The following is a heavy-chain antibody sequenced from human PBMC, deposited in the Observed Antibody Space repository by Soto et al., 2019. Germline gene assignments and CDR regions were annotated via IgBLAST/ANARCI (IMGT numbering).Heavy chain of an antibody. CDR3: TRGQVPEYSSSITYYYYYGMDV. J-gene: IGHJ6*02. V-gene: IGHV3-49*03. Sequence: GGSLRLSCTASGFTFGDYAMSWFRQAPGKGLEWVGFIRSKAYGGTTEYAASVKGRFTISRDDSKSIAYLQMNSLKTEDTAVYYCTRGQVPEYSSSITYYYYYGMDVWGQGTTVTVSS. CDR2: IRSKAYGGTT. CDR1: GFTFGDYA. D-gene: IGHD6-6*01.